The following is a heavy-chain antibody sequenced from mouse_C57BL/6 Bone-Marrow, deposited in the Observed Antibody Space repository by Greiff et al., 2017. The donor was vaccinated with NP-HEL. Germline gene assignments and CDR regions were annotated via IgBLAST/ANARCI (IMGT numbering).Heavy chain of an antibody. Sequence: EVQVVESGGDLVKPGGSLKLSCAASGFTFSSYGMSWVRPTPDKRLEWVATISSGGSYTYYPDSVKGRFTISRDNAKNTLYLQMSSLKSEDTAMYYWARHPCTTVPHFDYWGQGTTLTVSS. CDR1: GFTFSSYG. CDR3: ARHPCTTVPHFDY. J-gene: IGHJ2*01. V-gene: IGHV5-6*01. D-gene: IGHD1-1*01. CDR2: ISSGGSYT.